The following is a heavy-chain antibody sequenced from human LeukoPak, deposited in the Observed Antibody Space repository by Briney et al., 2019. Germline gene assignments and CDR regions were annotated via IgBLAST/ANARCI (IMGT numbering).Heavy chain of an antibody. Sequence: GGSLRLSCAASGFTFSSYSMNWVRQAPGKGLEWVSSIGSSSSYIYYADSVKGRFTISRDNAKNSLYLQMNSLRAEDTAVYYCARDGVYSSSWTPHYWGQGTLVTVSS. V-gene: IGHV3-21*01. CDR1: GFTFSSYS. CDR3: ARDGVYSSSWTPHY. J-gene: IGHJ4*02. CDR2: IGSSSSYI. D-gene: IGHD6-13*01.